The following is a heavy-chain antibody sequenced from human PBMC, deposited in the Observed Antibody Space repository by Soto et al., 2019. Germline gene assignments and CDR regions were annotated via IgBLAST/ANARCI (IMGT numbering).Heavy chain of an antibody. CDR1: GFTFSSYA. J-gene: IGHJ4*02. CDR2: ISSSGGST. Sequence: GGSLRLSCAASGFTFSSYAMSWVRQAPGKGLEWVSTISSSGGSTYYADSVKGRFTISRDNSKNTLYLQMNSLRAEDTAVYYCANYYALDYFDDWGQGTRVTVAS. CDR3: ANYYALDYFDD. D-gene: IGHD3-10*01. V-gene: IGHV3-23*01.